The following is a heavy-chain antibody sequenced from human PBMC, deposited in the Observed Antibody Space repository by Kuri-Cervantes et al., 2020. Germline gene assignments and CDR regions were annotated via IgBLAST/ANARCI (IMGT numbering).Heavy chain of an antibody. Sequence: GGSLRLSCKGSGYSFTSYWIGWVRQMPGKGLEWMGIIYPGDSDTRYSPSFQGQVTISADKSISTAYLQWSSLKASDTAVYYCARRSSSWQDWGQGTLVTVSS. J-gene: IGHJ4*02. CDR1: GYSFTSYW. CDR2: IYPGDSDT. V-gene: IGHV5-51*01. CDR3: ARRSSSWQD. D-gene: IGHD6-13*01.